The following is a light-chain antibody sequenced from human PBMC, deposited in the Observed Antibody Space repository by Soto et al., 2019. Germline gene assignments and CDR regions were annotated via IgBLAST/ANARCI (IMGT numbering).Light chain of an antibody. Sequence: EFVLTQSPGTLSLSPGERATLSCRASQSVSSSYLAWYQQKPGQAPRLLIYGASSRATGIPDRFSGSGSGKDFTLTISRLEPEDFAVYYCQQYGSSRVTFGGGTKV. CDR1: QSVSSSY. V-gene: IGKV3-20*01. J-gene: IGKJ4*01. CDR2: GAS. CDR3: QQYGSSRVT.